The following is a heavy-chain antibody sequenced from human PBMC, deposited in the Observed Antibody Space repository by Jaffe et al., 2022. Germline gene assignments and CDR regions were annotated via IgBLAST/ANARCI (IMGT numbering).Heavy chain of an antibody. CDR2: IYTSGTT. CDR3: ARDSHIPDAFDI. V-gene: IGHV4-61*02. J-gene: IGHJ3*02. CDR1: GGSITSGSYY. D-gene: IGHD2-21*01. Sequence: QVQLQESGPGLVKPSQTLSLTCTVSGGSITSGSYYWSWIRQPAGKGLEWIGRIYTSGTTSYNPSLKSRVIISVDTSSNQVSLRLSSVTAADTAVYYCARDSHIPDAFDIWGQGTMVTVSS.